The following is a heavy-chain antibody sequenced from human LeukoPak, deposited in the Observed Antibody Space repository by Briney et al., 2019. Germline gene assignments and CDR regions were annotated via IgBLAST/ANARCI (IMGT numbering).Heavy chain of an antibody. J-gene: IGHJ4*02. CDR1: GGSISSYY. V-gene: IGHV4-59*01. D-gene: IGHD3-10*01. CDR2: IYYSGST. Sequence: SETLSLTCTVSGGSISSYYWSWIRQPPGKGLEWIGYIYYSGSTNYNPSLKSRVTISVDTSKNQFSLKLSSVTAADTAVYYCAREMNTMVRGVMTDYFDYWGQGTLVTVSS. CDR3: AREMNTMVRGVMTDYFDY.